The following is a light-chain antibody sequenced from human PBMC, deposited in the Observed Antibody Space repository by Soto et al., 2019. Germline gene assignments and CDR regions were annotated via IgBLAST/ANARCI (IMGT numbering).Light chain of an antibody. CDR3: QQFGSSPLFT. CDR2: GAS. J-gene: IGKJ3*01. CDR1: QSVSSSY. V-gene: IGKV3-20*01. Sequence: EIVLTQSPGTLSLCPGERATLSCRASQSVSSSYLAWYQQKPGQAPRLLIYGASSRATGIPDRFSGSGSGTDFTLTNSRLEPEDFAVYYCQQFGSSPLFTFGPGTKVDVK.